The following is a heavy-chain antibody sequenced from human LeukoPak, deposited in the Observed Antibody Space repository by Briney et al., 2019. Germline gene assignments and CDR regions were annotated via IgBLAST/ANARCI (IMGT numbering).Heavy chain of an antibody. CDR3: IRGPGHYFDY. Sequence: ASVKVSCKASGYTFNYYYMHWAHQAPGQGLEWMGCINPSSGATNYAQKFQGRVTMTRDTSVSTAYMELTRLRSDDSAVFYCIRGPGHYFDYWGQGTVVTVPS. CDR1: GYTFNYYY. V-gene: IGHV1-2*02. J-gene: IGHJ4*02. D-gene: IGHD3-10*01. CDR2: INPSSGAT.